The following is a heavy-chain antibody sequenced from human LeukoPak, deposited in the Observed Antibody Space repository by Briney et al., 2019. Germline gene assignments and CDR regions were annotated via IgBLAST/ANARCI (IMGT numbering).Heavy chain of an antibody. Sequence: PSETLSLTCTVSGGSISSYYWSWIRQPPGKGLEWIGYIYYSGSTNYNPSLKSRVTISVDTSKNQFSLKLSSVTAADTAVYYCARVGSSNWYEDYWGQGTLVTVSS. V-gene: IGHV4-59*01. J-gene: IGHJ4*02. CDR1: GGSISSYY. D-gene: IGHD6-13*01. CDR3: ARVGSSNWYEDY. CDR2: IYYSGST.